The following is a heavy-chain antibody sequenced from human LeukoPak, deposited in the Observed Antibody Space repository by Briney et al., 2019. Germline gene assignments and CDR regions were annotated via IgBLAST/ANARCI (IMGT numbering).Heavy chain of an antibody. J-gene: IGHJ4*02. D-gene: IGHD5-24*01. CDR3: ARREMPTNSLDY. Sequence: GGSLRLSCAASGFTFSSYAMSWVRQAPGKGLEWVSGISGSGGSTYYADSVKGWFTISRDNSKNTLYLQMNSLRAEDTAIYYCARREMPTNSLDYWGQGTLVTVSS. CDR1: GFTFSSYA. V-gene: IGHV3-23*01. CDR2: ISGSGGST.